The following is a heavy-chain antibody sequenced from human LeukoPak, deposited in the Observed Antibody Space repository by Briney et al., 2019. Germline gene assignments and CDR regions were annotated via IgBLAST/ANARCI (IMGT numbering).Heavy chain of an antibody. V-gene: IGHV1-18*01. D-gene: IGHD1-26*01. CDR2: ISAKNGNK. Sequence: GASVKVSCKASGYTFTNYGMSWVRQAPGRGPEWLGWISAKNGNKDYAQKLQGRVTMTVDTSTSTAYMELRSLRSDDTAVYYCARRIVGGHLGDYWGQGTLVTVSS. J-gene: IGHJ4*02. CDR1: GYTFTNYG. CDR3: ARRIVGGHLGDY.